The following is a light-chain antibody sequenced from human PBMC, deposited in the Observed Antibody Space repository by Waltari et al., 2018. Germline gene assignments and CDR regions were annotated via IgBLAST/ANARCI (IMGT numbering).Light chain of an antibody. V-gene: IGLV2-14*03. CDR2: DVS. CDR3: CSYTSSSTYVL. Sequence: QSALTQPASVSGSPGQSITISCTGTSSDVGTYNYVSWYQQHPGKAPKLMIYDVSNRPSGVSNRFSGSKSGNPASLTISGLPAEDEADYYCCSYTSSSTYVLFGGGTKLTVL. J-gene: IGLJ2*01. CDR1: SSDVGTYNY.